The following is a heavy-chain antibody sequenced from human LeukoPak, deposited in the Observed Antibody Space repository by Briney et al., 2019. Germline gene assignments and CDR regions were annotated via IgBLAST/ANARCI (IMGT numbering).Heavy chain of an antibody. V-gene: IGHV1-24*01. J-gene: IGHJ1*01. D-gene: IGHD2-21*02. CDR2: FDPEDGET. Sequence: VASVKVSCKVSGYTLTELSMHWVRQAPGKGLEWMGGFDPEDGETIYAQKFQGRVTMTEDTSTDTAYMELSSLRSEDMAVYYCATRLAYCGGDCYSAEYFQHWGQGTLVTVSS. CDR1: GYTLTELS. CDR3: ATRLAYCGGDCYSAEYFQH.